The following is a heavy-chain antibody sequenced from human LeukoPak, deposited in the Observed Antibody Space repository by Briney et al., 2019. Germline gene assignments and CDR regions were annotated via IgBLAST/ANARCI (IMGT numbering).Heavy chain of an antibody. Sequence: GGSLRLSCAASGFTFSTVAMNWVRQGPGKGLEWVAVISDSGGITYYADSLKGRFTISRDNSKNTLYLQMNSLGADDTAVYYCAKDIVPNYGSTFDFWGQGTMVTVSS. J-gene: IGHJ3*01. V-gene: IGHV3-23*01. CDR2: ISDSGGIT. CDR1: GFTFSTVA. CDR3: AKDIVPNYGSTFDF. D-gene: IGHD1-7*01.